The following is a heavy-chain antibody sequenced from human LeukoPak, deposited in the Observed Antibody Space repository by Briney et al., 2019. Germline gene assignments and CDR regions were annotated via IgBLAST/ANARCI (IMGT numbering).Heavy chain of an antibody. CDR1: GFTFSDYT. D-gene: IGHD2-21*02. CDR2: MTGRKSYI. Sequence: PGGSLRLSCTASGFTFSDYTLNWVRLPPGKGLEWVSSMTGRKSYIFYADSVKGRFTISRDNADNSVSLQMNNLGAEDTALYYCARDDGGDFNDAFDLWGQGTMVTVSS. V-gene: IGHV3-21*01. J-gene: IGHJ3*01. CDR3: ARDDGGDFNDAFDL.